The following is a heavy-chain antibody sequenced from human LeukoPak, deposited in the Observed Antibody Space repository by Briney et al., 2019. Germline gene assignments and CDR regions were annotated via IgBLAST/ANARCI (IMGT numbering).Heavy chain of an antibody. D-gene: IGHD3-10*01. V-gene: IGHV3-11*01. J-gene: IGHJ4*02. Sequence: GGSLRLSCAASGFTFSDYYMSWIRQAPGKGLEWVSYISSSGSTIYYADSVKGRFTISRDNAKNSLYLQMNSLRAEDTAVYYCARGWGAVLWFGELSSPSFDYWGQGTLVTVSS. CDR3: ARGWGAVLWFGELSSPSFDY. CDR1: GFTFSDYY. CDR2: ISSSGSTI.